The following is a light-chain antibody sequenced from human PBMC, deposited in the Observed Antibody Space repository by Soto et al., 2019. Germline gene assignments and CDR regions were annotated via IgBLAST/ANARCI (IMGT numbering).Light chain of an antibody. V-gene: IGKV3-20*01. CDR1: QSVSSSF. CDR2: GAS. Sequence: EIVLTQSPGTLSLSPGERATLSCRASQSVSSSFLAWYQQKPGQAPRLLIYGASSRATGIPDRFSGSGSGTDFTLTSSRLEPEDFAVYSCQQYDNSPLTFGGGTKVEIK. CDR3: QQYDNSPLT. J-gene: IGKJ4*01.